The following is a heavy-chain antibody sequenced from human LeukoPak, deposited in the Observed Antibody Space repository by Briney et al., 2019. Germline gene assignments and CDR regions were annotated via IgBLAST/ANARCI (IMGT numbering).Heavy chain of an antibody. V-gene: IGHV3-64*01. J-gene: IGHJ5*02. Sequence: GGSLRLSCAASGFTFSSYAMHWVRQAPGKGLEYASAISSNGGSTYYANSVKGRFTISRDNSKNTPYLQMGSLRAEDMAVYYCARVSPTGWFDPWGQGTLVTVSS. CDR3: ARVSPTGWFDP. CDR2: ISSNGGST. CDR1: GFTFSSYA.